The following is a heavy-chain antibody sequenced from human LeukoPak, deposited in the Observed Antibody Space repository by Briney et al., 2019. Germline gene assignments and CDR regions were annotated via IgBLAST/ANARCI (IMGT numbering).Heavy chain of an antibody. D-gene: IGHD5-12*01. CDR1: GYTFTGFY. CDR3: AQRGYSGYYYGLDV. V-gene: IGHV1-2*06. J-gene: IGHJ6*02. Sequence: ASVNVSCKASGYTFTGFYIHWVRQAPGQGLEWMGRINPNSGGTNYAQKFQGRVTMTRDTSIGTAYMELSRLRSDDTAIYYCAQRGYSGYYYGLDVWGQGTTVTVSS. CDR2: INPNSGGT.